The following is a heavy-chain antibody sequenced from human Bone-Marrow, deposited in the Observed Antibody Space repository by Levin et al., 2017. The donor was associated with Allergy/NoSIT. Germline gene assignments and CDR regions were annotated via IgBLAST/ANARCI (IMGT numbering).Heavy chain of an antibody. Sequence: SGGSLRLSCAASGFSFSTYTLSWVRQAPGKGLEWVSGINDSGGQTYYADAVKGRFTISRDNSKSTLYLQMNSLRGEDTAVYFCAKGTQSYFYGSGSNYFDTWGQGARVTVSS. CDR3: AKGTQSYFYGSGSNYFDT. V-gene: IGHV3-23*01. CDR1: GFSFSTYT. CDR2: INDSGGQT. J-gene: IGHJ4*02. D-gene: IGHD3-10*01.